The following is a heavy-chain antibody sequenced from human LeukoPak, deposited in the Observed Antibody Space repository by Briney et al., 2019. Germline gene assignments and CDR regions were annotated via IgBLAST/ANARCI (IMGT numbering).Heavy chain of an antibody. CDR1: GGSISSGGYS. V-gene: IGHV4-30-2*01. Sequence: SETLSLTCAVSGGSISSGGYSWRWIRQPPGKGLEWIGYIYHSGSTYYNPSLKSRVTISVDRSKNQFSLKLSSVTAADTAVYYCARFADYYDSSGYYSRPYAFDIWGQGTMVTVSS. J-gene: IGHJ3*02. D-gene: IGHD3-22*01. CDR3: ARFADYYDSSGYYSRPYAFDI. CDR2: IYHSGST.